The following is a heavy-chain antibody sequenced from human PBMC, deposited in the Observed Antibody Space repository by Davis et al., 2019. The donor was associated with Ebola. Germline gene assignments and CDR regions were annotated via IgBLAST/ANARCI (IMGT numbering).Heavy chain of an antibody. D-gene: IGHD3-10*01. Sequence: GGSLRLSCSASGFTFSDYAFHWVRQAPGKGLEYVSTISSNGGTTYSADSVKGRFTISRDKSKNILYLQMRSLRAEDTAVYYCVKDRRWFDFSFVFDQWGRGTPVTVSS. CDR2: ISSNGGTT. J-gene: IGHJ4*02. CDR3: VKDRRWFDFSFVFDQ. CDR1: GFTFSDYA. V-gene: IGHV3-64D*06.